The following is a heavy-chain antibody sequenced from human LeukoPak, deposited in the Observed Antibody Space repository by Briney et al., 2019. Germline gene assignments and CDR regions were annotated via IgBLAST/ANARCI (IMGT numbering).Heavy chain of an antibody. D-gene: IGHD3-22*01. V-gene: IGHV3-7*01. Sequence: GGSLRLSCAASGFTFSSYWMSWVRQAPGKGLEWVANLKQDGSEKYYVDSVKGRFTISRDNAKNSLYLQMNSLRAEDTAVYYCARVSYYYDSSGYYNWFDPWGQGTLVTVSS. J-gene: IGHJ5*02. CDR1: GFTFSSYW. CDR2: LKQDGSEK. CDR3: ARVSYYYDSSGYYNWFDP.